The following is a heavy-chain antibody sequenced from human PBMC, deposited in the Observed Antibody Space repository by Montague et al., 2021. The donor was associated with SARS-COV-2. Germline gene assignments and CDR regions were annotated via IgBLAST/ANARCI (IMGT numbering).Heavy chain of an antibody. J-gene: IGHJ4*02. CDR1: GYSISSGYY. Sequence: SETLSLTCTVSGYSISSGYYWGWIRQPPGKGLEWIGSIYHSGSTYYNPSLKSRVTISVDTSKNQFSLMLSSVTAADTAVYYCARSQDCSTTSCHFDYWGQGTLVTGSS. V-gene: IGHV4-38-2*02. D-gene: IGHD2-2*01. CDR2: IYHSGST. CDR3: ARSQDCSTTSCHFDY.